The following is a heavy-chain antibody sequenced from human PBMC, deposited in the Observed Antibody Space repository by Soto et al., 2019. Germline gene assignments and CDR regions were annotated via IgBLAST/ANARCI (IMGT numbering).Heavy chain of an antibody. D-gene: IGHD3-22*01. CDR3: ARDGKRSIDYYDSSGYYQYYYYGMDV. Sequence: ASVKVSCKASGYTFTSYGISWVRQAPGQGLEWMGWISAYNGNTNYAQKLQGRVTMTTDTSTSTAYMELRSLRSDDTAVYYCARDGKRSIDYYDSSGYYQYYYYGMDVWGQGTTVTVSS. CDR2: ISAYNGNT. V-gene: IGHV1-18*01. CDR1: GYTFTSYG. J-gene: IGHJ6*02.